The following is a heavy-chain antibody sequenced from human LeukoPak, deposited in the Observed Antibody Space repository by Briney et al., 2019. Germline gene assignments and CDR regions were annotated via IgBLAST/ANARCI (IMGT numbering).Heavy chain of an antibody. J-gene: IGHJ3*02. CDR2: VNPSGDST. D-gene: IGHD5-24*01. CDR3: ARVRDGYNDAYDI. V-gene: IGHV1-46*01. CDR1: GSTFTGYY. Sequence: ASVKVSCKASGSTFTGYYMHWVRQAPGQGLEWMGIVNPSGDSTNYAQNFQGRVTMTGDTSTSTVYMELSSLRSEDTAVYYCARVRDGYNDAYDIWGQGTMVTVTS.